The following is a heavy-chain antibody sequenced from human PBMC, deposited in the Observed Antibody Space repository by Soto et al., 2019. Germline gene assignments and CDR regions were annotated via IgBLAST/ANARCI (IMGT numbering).Heavy chain of an antibody. CDR2: ITAHNGNT. Sequence: QVQLVQSGGEVKKPGASVKVSCKASGYTFSNYAISWVRQAPGQGLEWMGWITAHNGNTKYAQKFQARVTMTTDTSSSTASMELGSVTSDDTAVYFCARDAPYDDFWSGVMELYYYGMDVWGQGTTVTVSS. CDR1: GYTFSNYA. V-gene: IGHV1-18*01. D-gene: IGHD3-3*01. CDR3: ARDAPYDDFWSGVMELYYYGMDV. J-gene: IGHJ6*02.